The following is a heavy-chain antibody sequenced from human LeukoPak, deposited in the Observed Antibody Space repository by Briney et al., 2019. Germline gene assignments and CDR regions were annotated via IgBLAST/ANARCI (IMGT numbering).Heavy chain of an antibody. CDR2: IYPNGNT. CDR3: ARRGHGYGSPFDY. D-gene: IGHD5-18*01. CDR1: GVSISSSDW. Sequence: PSGTLSLTCAVSGVSISSSDWWSWVRQPPGKGLEWVSMIYPNGNTFYTDSVKGRFTISRDNSKNTLDLQMSSLRAEDTAVYYCARRGHGYGSPFDYWGQGTLVTVSS. J-gene: IGHJ4*02. V-gene: IGHV3-66*04.